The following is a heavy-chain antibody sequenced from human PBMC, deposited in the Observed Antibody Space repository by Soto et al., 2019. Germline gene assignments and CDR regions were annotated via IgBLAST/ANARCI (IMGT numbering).Heavy chain of an antibody. J-gene: IGHJ6*03. CDR3: ARDRAAARPSYYYMDV. D-gene: IGHD6-6*01. CDR1: GFTFSDYY. CDR2: ISSSGSTI. V-gene: IGHV3-11*01. Sequence: PGGSLRLSCAASGFTFSDYYMSWIRQAPGKGLEWVSYISSSGSTIYYADSVKGRFTISRDNAKNSLYLQMNSLRAEDTAVYYCARDRAAARPSYYYMDVWGKGTTVTVSS.